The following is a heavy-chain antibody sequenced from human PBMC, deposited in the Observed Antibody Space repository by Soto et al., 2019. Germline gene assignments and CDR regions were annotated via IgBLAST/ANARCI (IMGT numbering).Heavy chain of an antibody. D-gene: IGHD2-8*01. CDR2: ISSDGSST. J-gene: IGHJ5*01. CDR1: GFIFTNYW. CDR3: AKSRCTSSTCYAPDS. Sequence: PGGSLRLSCAASGFIFTNYWMHWVRQAPGKGLVWVSRISSDGSSTNNAESVRGRFTISRDNAKNSLYLQMNSLRAEDTAVYYCAKSRCTSSTCYAPDSWGQGTRVNLSS. V-gene: IGHV3-74*01.